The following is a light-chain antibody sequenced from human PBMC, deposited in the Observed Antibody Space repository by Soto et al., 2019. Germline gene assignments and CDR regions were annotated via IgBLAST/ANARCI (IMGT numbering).Light chain of an antibody. CDR3: PQYYNWPRT. CDR1: QTVSSN. CDR2: GAS. V-gene: IGKV3-15*01. J-gene: IGKJ1*01. Sequence: VFTHWRATQSVKTRERATLSCRASQTVSSNLAWYQQKPGQAPRLLTYGASTRATGIPARFSGSGSGTEFTLTINSLQPEDFAVYYCPQYYNWPRTFGQGTKVDI.